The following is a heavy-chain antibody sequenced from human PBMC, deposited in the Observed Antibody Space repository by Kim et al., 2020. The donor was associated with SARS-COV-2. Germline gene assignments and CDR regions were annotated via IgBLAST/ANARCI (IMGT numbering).Heavy chain of an antibody. CDR3: AKGREALNWGNYYYGMDV. D-gene: IGHD7-27*01. Sequence: GGSLRLSCAASGFTFSSYGMHWVRQAPGKGLEWVAVISYDGSNKYYADSVKGRFTISRDNSKNTLYLQMNSLRAEDTAVYYCAKGREALNWGNYYYGMDVWGQGTTVTVSS. J-gene: IGHJ6*02. CDR1: GFTFSSYG. V-gene: IGHV3-30*18. CDR2: ISYDGSNK.